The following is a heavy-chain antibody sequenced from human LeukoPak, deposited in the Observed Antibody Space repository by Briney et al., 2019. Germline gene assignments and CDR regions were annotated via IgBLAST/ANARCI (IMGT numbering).Heavy chain of an antibody. Sequence: ASVKVSCKASGYTFTGYYMHWLRQAPGQGREWMGWINPNSGGTNYAQKFQGRVTMTRDTSISTTHMELSSLRSDDTAVYYCARDGGYCSSTSCFDSSYYGMDVWGQGTTVTVSS. J-gene: IGHJ6*02. V-gene: IGHV1-2*02. CDR1: GYTFTGYY. CDR3: ARDGGYCSSTSCFDSSYYGMDV. CDR2: INPNSGGT. D-gene: IGHD2-2*01.